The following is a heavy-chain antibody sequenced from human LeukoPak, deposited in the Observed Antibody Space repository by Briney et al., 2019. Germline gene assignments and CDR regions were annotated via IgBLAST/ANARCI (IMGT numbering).Heavy chain of an antibody. J-gene: IGHJ4*02. V-gene: IGHV4-59*01. CDR1: GGSISSYY. CDR3: ARETCSVGSCYFDS. CDR2: IHNSGST. D-gene: IGHD2-15*01. Sequence: PSETLSLTCTVSGGSISSYYWSWIRQPAGRGLEWIAYIHNSGSTNYNPSLKSRVTILMDTSKKQFSLNLSSVSAADTAVYYCARETCSVGSCYFDSWGQGTLVTVSS.